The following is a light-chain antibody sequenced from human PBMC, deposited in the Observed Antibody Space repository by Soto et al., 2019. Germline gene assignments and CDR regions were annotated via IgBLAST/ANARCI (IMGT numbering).Light chain of an antibody. CDR2: DAS. J-gene: IGKJ1*01. CDR3: QHYNSYSEA. CDR1: QTISSW. Sequence: DIQMTQSPSTLSASVGDRYTITCRASQTISSWLAWYQQKPGKXPKXXIYDASSLESGVPSRFSGSGSGTELTITISSLQPDDFATYYGQHYNSYSEAFGQGTKVDIK. V-gene: IGKV1-5*01.